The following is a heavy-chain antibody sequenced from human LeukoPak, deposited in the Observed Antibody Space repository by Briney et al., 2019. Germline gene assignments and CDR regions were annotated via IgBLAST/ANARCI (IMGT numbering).Heavy chain of an antibody. CDR3: ARGGPSRGSGFYYFDY. Sequence: GGSLRLSCAASGFTFSDYAMHWVRQAPGKELEYVSAISSNGGSIHYANSVKGRFTISRDNSKNTLYLQMDSLRAEDMAVYYCARGGPSRGSGFYYFDYWGQGTLVTVSS. V-gene: IGHV3-64*01. CDR1: GFTFSDYA. D-gene: IGHD6-19*01. CDR2: ISSNGGSI. J-gene: IGHJ4*02.